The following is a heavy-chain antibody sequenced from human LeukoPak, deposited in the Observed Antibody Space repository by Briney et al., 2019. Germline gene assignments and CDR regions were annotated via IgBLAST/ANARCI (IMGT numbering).Heavy chain of an antibody. CDR3: ARGGYGFVYYYYGMDV. CDR1: GYTFTGYY. V-gene: IGHV1-2*06. CDR2: INPNSGGT. J-gene: IGHJ6*02. D-gene: IGHD4-17*01. Sequence: ASVKVSCKASGYTFTGYYMHWARQAPGQGLEWMGRINPNSGGTNYAQKFQGRVTMTRDTSISTAYMELSRLRSDDTAVYYCARGGYGFVYYYYGMDVWGQGTTVTVSS.